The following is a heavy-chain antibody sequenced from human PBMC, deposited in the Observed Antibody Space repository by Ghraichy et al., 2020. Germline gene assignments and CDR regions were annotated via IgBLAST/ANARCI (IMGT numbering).Heavy chain of an antibody. CDR2: VFHSGST. CDR1: GGTVSSGDSS. V-gene: IGHV4-30-4*07. D-gene: IGHD4-17*01. Sequence: SETLSLTCTVSGGTVSSGDSSWSWIRQPPGKGLEWIGYVFHSGSTYYNPSLMSRVSISVDTSKNQFSLRLTSVTAADSAVYFCARDVGTVTTSRVDSWGQGTLITVSS. CDR3: ARDVGTVTTSRVDS. J-gene: IGHJ5*01.